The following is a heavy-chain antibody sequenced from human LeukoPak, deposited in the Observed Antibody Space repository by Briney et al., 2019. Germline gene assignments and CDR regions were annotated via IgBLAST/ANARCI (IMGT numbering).Heavy chain of an antibody. CDR1: GYTFTSYG. CDR3: ATLTTVTTALYYFDY. J-gene: IGHJ4*02. V-gene: IGHV1-2*02. CDR2: INPNSGGT. D-gene: IGHD4-17*01. Sequence: ASVKVSCKASGYTFTSYGISWVRQAPGQGLEWMGWINPNSGGTNYAQKFQGRVTMTRDTSISTAYMELSRLRSDDTAVYYCATLTTVTTALYYFDYWGQGTLVTVSS.